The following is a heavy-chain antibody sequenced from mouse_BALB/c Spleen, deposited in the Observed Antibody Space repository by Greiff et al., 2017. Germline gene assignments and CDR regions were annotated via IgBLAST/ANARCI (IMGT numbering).Heavy chain of an antibody. D-gene: IGHD2-3*01. CDR3: TRDDDYDAMDY. CDR1: GFTFSSYT. V-gene: IGHV5-6-4*01. CDR2: ISSGGSYT. J-gene: IGHJ4*01. Sequence: EVQLVESGGGLVKPGGSLKLSCAASGFTFSSYTMSWVRQTPEKRLEWVATISSGGSYTYYPDSVKGRFTISRDNAKNTLYLQMSSLKSEDTAMYYCTRDDDYDAMDYWGQGTSVTVSS.